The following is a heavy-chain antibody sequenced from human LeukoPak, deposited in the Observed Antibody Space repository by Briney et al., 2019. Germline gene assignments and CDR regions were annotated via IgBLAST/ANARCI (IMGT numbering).Heavy chain of an antibody. CDR3: AREAGIAAAVDY. J-gene: IGHJ4*02. Sequence: SETLSLTCTVSGGSISSYYWSWIRQPPGKGLEWIGYIYYSGSTNYNPPLKSRVTISVDTSKNQFSLKLSSVTAADTAVYYCAREAGIAAAVDYWGQGTLVTVSS. D-gene: IGHD6-13*01. CDR2: IYYSGST. CDR1: GGSISSYY. V-gene: IGHV4-59*01.